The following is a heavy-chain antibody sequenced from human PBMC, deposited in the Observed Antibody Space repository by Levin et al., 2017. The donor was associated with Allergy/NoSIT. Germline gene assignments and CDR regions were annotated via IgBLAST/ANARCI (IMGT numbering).Heavy chain of an antibody. CDR1: GFAFSTYE. CDR2: INEGGDTI. CDR3: ASGPISDF. D-gene: IGHD5-24*01. J-gene: IGHJ4*02. V-gene: IGHV3-48*03. Sequence: GSLRLSCEASGFAFSTYEMTWVRQAPGKGLEWVSYINEGGDTIYYAAPVKGRFTISRDNAKNSLYLQMNSLRAEDTAIYYCASGPISDFWGQGTLVTVSS.